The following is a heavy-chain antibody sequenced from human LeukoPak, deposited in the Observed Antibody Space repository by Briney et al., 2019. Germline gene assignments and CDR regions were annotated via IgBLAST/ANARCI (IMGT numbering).Heavy chain of an antibody. CDR2: IYTSGNT. Sequence: SETLSLTCTVSGGSISSYYWSWIRQPAGKGLEWIGRIYTSGNTNYNPSLKSRVTMSVDTSKNQFSLKLSSVTAADTAVYYCARGQITMVRGVTVVDAFDIWGQGTMVTVSS. D-gene: IGHD3-10*01. V-gene: IGHV4-4*07. CDR3: ARGQITMVRGVTVVDAFDI. CDR1: GGSISSYY. J-gene: IGHJ3*02.